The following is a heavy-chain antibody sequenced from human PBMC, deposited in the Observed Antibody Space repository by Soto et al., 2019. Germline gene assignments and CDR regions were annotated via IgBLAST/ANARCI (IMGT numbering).Heavy chain of an antibody. CDR1: GFTFSSYS. J-gene: IGHJ4*02. Sequence: EVQLVESGGGLVQPGGSLRLSCAASGFTFSSYSMNWVRQAPGKGLEWVSYISSSSTIYYADSVKGRFTISRDNAKNSLYLQMNSLRDEDTAVYYCARDDFDYWGQGTLVTVSS. CDR3: ARDDFDY. V-gene: IGHV3-48*02. CDR2: ISSSSTI.